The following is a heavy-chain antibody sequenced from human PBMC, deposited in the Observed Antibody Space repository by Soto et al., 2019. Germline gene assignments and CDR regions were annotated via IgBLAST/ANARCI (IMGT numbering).Heavy chain of an antibody. D-gene: IGHD3-9*01. V-gene: IGHV1-8*01. CDR1: GYTFTSYD. Sequence: ASVKVSCKASGYTFTSYDINWVRQATGHGLEWMGWMNPNSGNTGYAQKFQGRVTMTRNTSISTAYMELSSLRSEDTAVYYCARDTVDILTGTNWFDPWGHGTLVTVSS. J-gene: IGHJ5*02. CDR3: ARDTVDILTGTNWFDP. CDR2: MNPNSGNT.